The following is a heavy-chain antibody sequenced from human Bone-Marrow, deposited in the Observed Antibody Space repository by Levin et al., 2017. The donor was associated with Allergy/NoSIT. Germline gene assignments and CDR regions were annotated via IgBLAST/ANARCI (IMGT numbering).Heavy chain of an antibody. CDR2: ISSSGSTI. CDR1: GFTFSDYY. D-gene: IGHD4-17*01. Sequence: MSGGSLRLSCAASGFTFSDYYMSWIRQAPGKGLEWVSYISSSGSTIYYADSVKGRFTISRDNAKNSLYLQMNSLRAEDTAVYYCAREPYGDVNFDYWGQGTLVTVSS. CDR3: AREPYGDVNFDY. J-gene: IGHJ4*02. V-gene: IGHV3-11*01.